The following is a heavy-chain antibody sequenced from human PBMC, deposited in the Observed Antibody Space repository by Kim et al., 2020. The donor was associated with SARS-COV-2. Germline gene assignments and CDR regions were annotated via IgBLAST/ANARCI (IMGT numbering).Heavy chain of an antibody. V-gene: IGHV3-30*18. CDR2: IPYDGSKQ. J-gene: IGHJ4*02. CDR1: GFPFDNYG. D-gene: IGHD6-6*01. CDR3: AKGHYSSTSGALDY. Sequence: GGSLRLSCAVSGFPFDNYGMHWVHQAPGKGLQWVAVIPYDGSKQYYAESVKGRFTISRDNAKNMLYLQMNNLRGEDTAVYYCAKGHYSSTSGALDYWGQGALVIVSS.